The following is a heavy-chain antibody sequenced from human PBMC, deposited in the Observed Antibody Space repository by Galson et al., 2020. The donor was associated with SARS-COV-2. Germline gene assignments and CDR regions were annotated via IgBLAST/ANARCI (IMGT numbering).Heavy chain of an antibody. CDR1: GYTFTGYY. V-gene: IGHV1-2*02. CDR3: ARDRISAPDDFDY. Sequence: ASVKVSCKASGYTFTGYYMHWVRQAPGQGLEWMGWINPNSGGTNYAQKFQGRVTMTRDTSISTAYMELSRLTSDDTAVYYCARDRISAPDDFDYWGQGTLVTVSS. CDR2: INPNSGGT. D-gene: IGHD6-13*01. J-gene: IGHJ4*02.